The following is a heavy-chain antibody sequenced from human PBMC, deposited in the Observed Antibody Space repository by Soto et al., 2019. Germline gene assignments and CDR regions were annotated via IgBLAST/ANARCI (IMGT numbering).Heavy chain of an antibody. V-gene: IGHV4-31*03. CDR2: IYYSGSF. CDR3: ARAPETPPFVGGVRPYFFDY. CDR1: GGSISSVGSY. D-gene: IGHD3-3*01. J-gene: IGHJ4*02. Sequence: QVQLQESGPGLVKPSQTLSLTCNVSGGSISSVGSYWNLIRQRPGKGLEWIGYIYYSGSFYYTPSLKGRVLISAVSSKNQFSLKLSSVTAAGMAVYYCARAPETPPFVGGVRPYFFDYRVQGTLVTVSS.